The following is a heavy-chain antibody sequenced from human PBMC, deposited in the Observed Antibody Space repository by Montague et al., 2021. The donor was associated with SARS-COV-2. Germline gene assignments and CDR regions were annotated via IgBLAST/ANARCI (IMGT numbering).Heavy chain of an antibody. V-gene: IGHV4-61*02. J-gene: IGHJ4*02. D-gene: IGHD4-17*01. CDR2: IYPGRNT. Sequence: TLSLTCTVSGGSIRSGYFYWSWIPQPAGKGLEWNGLIYPGRNTNYNLSLKSRVTISVDTSKNQFSLKLSSVTAADTAVYYCASVYTVTYYFDYWGRGTLVTVSS. CDR3: ASVYTVTYYFDY. CDR1: GGSIRSGYFY.